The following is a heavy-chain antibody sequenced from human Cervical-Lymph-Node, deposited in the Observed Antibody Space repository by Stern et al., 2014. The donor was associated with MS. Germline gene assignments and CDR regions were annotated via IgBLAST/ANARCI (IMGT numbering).Heavy chain of an antibody. J-gene: IGHJ4*02. Sequence: VQLVESGAEVKKPGESLRISCEVSGYRFTNNWIGWVRQMPGKGLEWMGIIYPGAFETRYSQSFQCQVTILVDKSNTTTYLQWSSLKASDTAIYYCARRGHGYMGIDYWGQGTLVTVSS. CDR1: GYRFTNNW. CDR2: IYPGAFET. CDR3: ARRGHGYMGIDY. D-gene: IGHD1-1*01. V-gene: IGHV5-51*03.